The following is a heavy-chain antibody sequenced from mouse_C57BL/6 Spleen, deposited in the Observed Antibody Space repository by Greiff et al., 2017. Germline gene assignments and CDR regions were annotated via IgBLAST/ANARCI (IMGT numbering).Heavy chain of an antibody. Sequence: EVKLVESGGGLVQPGGSMKLSCVASGFTFSNYWMNWVRQSPEKGLEWVAQIRLKSDNYATHYAESVKGRFTISRDDSKSSVYRQMNNLRAEDTGIYYCTGAISSLLLRYWYFDGWGTGTTVTVSS. CDR1: GFTFSNYW. J-gene: IGHJ1*03. CDR2: IRLKSDNYAT. V-gene: IGHV6-3*01. CDR3: TGAISSLLLRYWYFDG. D-gene: IGHD1-1*01.